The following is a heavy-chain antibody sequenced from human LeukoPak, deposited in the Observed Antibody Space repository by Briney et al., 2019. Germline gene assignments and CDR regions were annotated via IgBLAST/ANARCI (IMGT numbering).Heavy chain of an antibody. V-gene: IGHV3-33*01. CDR1: GFTFSSYG. Sequence: PGGSLRLSCAASGFTFSSYGMHWVRQAPGKGLEWVAVIWYDGSNKYYADSVKGRFTISRDNSKNTLYLQMNSLRAEDTAVYYCARAGFSSSWYIVDYWGQGTLVTVSS. J-gene: IGHJ4*02. D-gene: IGHD6-13*01. CDR2: IWYDGSNK. CDR3: ARAGFSSSWYIVDY.